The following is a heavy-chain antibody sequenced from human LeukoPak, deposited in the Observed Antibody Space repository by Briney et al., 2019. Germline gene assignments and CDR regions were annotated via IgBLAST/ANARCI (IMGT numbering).Heavy chain of an antibody. CDR3: ARERDYGSRFDP. Sequence: ASVKVSCKASGYTFTSYAMHWVRQAPGQRLEWMGWINAGNGNTKYSQKFQGRVTITRDTSASTAYMELSSLRSEDTAVYSCARERDYGSRFDPWGQGTLVTVSS. CDR2: INAGNGNT. CDR1: GYTFTSYA. J-gene: IGHJ5*02. D-gene: IGHD3-10*01. V-gene: IGHV1-3*01.